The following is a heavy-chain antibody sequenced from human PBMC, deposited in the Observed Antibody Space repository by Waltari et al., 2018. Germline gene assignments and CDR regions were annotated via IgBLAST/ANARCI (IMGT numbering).Heavy chain of an antibody. V-gene: IGHV4-39*01. D-gene: IGHD2-21*01. Sequence: QLQLQESGPGLVTPSETLSLPCTVSGDSLTSALYYWGWIRQPPGKGLEWIATISYRGATYYSPSLKSRVTISIDTSKNQFSLKVTSVTAADTAVYYCARQGYCGGDCYSDTWGQGTLVTVSP. CDR1: GDSLTSALYY. CDR3: ARQGYCGGDCYSDT. CDR2: ISYRGAT. J-gene: IGHJ5*02.